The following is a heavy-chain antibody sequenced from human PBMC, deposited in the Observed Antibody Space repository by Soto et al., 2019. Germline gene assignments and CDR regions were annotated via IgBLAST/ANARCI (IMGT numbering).Heavy chain of an antibody. CDR3: ATVTYYYGSGSYLNWFDP. CDR1: GYTLTELS. CDR2: FDPEDGET. J-gene: IGHJ5*02. V-gene: IGHV1-24*01. Sequence: QVQLVQSGAEVKKPGASVKVSCKVSGYTLTELSMHWVRQAPGKGLEWMGGFDPEDGETIYAQKCQGRVTMTEDTSTDTAYMELSSLRSEDTAVYYCATVTYYYGSGSYLNWFDPWGQGTLVTVSS. D-gene: IGHD3-10*01.